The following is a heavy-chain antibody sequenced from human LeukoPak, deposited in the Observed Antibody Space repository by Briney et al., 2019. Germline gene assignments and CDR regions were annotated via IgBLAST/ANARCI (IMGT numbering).Heavy chain of an antibody. J-gene: IGHJ4*02. Sequence: SETLSLTCTVSGDFPSSGDYYWGWIRQSPGKGLTWIGSIYYSGSTLYNASFESRVTMSVDTSKNQFSLKLRSVTAADTAVYYCARLCQVTTCDKFEYWGQGILVTVSS. CDR1: GDFPSSGDYY. V-gene: IGHV4-39*01. CDR3: ARLCQVTTCDKFEY. CDR2: IYYSGST. D-gene: IGHD4-17*01.